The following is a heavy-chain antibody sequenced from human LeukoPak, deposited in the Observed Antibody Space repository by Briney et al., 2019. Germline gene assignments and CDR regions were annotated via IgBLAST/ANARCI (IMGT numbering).Heavy chain of an antibody. Sequence: GGSLRLSCAASGFTFSDYYMSWIRQAPGKGLEWVSYISSSGSAIYYADSVKGRFTISRDNAENSLYLQMNSLRAEDTAVYYCARTSGYGNWFDPWGQGTLVTVSS. CDR3: ARTSGYGNWFDP. CDR1: GFTFSDYY. V-gene: IGHV3-11*01. J-gene: IGHJ5*02. CDR2: ISSSGSAI. D-gene: IGHD3-22*01.